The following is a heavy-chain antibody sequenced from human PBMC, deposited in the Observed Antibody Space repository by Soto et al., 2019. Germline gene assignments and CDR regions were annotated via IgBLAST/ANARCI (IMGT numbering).Heavy chain of an antibody. CDR2: ISAYNGNT. Sequence: QVQLVQSGAEVKKPGASVKVSCKASGYTFTNFGISWVRQAPGQGLEWMGWISAYNGNTNYAQNFQGRVTMPTATSTCTAHMELRSLSSDDLAVYLTARGGTPTGYWGQGTLGSFSS. CDR1: GYTFTNFG. CDR3: ARGGTPTGY. J-gene: IGHJ1*01. D-gene: IGHD3-16*01. V-gene: IGHV1-18*03.